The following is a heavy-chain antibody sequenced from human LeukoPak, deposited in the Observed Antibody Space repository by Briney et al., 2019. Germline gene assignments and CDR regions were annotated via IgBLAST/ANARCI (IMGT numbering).Heavy chain of an antibody. J-gene: IGHJ4*02. CDR1: GFTFTGYY. CDR2: INPNSGDT. Sequence: ASVKVSCKASGFTFTGYYMHWVRQAPGQGLEWMGWINPNSGDTNYAQKFQGRVTMTRDTSISTAYMELSRLRSDDTAVYYCARDKSGNSGWYSYFDYWGQGTLVTVSS. V-gene: IGHV1-2*02. D-gene: IGHD6-19*01. CDR3: ARDKSGNSGWYSYFDY.